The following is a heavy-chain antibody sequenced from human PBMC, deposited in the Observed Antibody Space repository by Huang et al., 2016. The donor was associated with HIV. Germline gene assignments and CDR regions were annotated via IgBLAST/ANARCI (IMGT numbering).Heavy chain of an antibody. Sequence: EVQLMESGGGLVQPGGSLRLSCAASGFPFSTYNMNWVRQAPGKGLEWVSYITSRSCSIYYADPVKGRFTISRDNAKNSLYLQMNSLRAEDTAVYYCARFGSYYYGSGSYLDAFDIWGQGTMVTVSS. CDR1: GFPFSTYN. V-gene: IGHV3-48*01. CDR2: ITSRSCSI. D-gene: IGHD3-10*01. J-gene: IGHJ3*02. CDR3: ARFGSYYYGSGSYLDAFDI.